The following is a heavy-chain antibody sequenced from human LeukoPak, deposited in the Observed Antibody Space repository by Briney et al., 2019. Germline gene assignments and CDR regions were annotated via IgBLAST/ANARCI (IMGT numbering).Heavy chain of an antibody. CDR3: ARGNVRIFDY. V-gene: IGHV4-34*01. CDR1: GGSFSGYY. D-gene: IGHD4-17*01. Sequence: SETLSLTCAVYGGSFSGYYWSWIRQPPGKGLEWIGEINHSGSTNYNPSLKSRVTISVDTSKNQFSLKLSSVTAADTAVYYCARGNVRIFDYWGQGTLVTVSS. J-gene: IGHJ4*02. CDR2: INHSGST.